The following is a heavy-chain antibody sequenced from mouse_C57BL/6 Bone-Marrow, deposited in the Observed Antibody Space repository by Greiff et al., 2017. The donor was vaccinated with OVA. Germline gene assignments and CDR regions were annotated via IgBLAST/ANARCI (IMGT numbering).Heavy chain of an antibody. V-gene: IGHV5-12*01. CDR3: ARREAD. J-gene: IGHJ3*01. CDR1: GFTFSDYY. CDR2: ISNGGGST. Sequence: EVQLVESGGGLVQPGGSLKLSCAASGFTFSDYYMYWVRQTPEKRLEWVAYISNGGGSTYYPDTVKGRFTISRDNAKNTLYLQMSRLKSEDTAMYYCARREADWGQGTLVTVSA.